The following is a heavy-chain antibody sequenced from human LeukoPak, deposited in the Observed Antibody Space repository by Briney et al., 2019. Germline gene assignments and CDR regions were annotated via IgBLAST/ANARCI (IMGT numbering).Heavy chain of an antibody. CDR3: AKDSLTMVRGVILFPFDP. J-gene: IGHJ5*02. Sequence: GSLRLSCAASGFTFSSYAMSWVRQAPGKGLEWVSAISGSGGSTYYADSVKGRFTISRDNSKNTLYLQMNSLRAEDTAVYYCAKDSLTMVRGVILFPFDPWGQGTLVTVSS. D-gene: IGHD3-10*01. CDR2: ISGSGGST. V-gene: IGHV3-23*01. CDR1: GFTFSSYA.